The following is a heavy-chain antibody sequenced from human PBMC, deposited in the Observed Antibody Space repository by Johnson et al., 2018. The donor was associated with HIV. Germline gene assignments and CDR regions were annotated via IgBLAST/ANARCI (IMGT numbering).Heavy chain of an antibody. V-gene: IGHV3-20*04. D-gene: IGHD3-22*01. CDR1: GFTFDEYG. CDR2: INWNGGST. J-gene: IGHJ3*02. Sequence: VQLVESGGGVVRPGGSLRLSCEVSGFTFDEYGMSWVRQAPGKGLEWVSGINWNGGSTGYADSVKGRFTISRDNARNFLYLQMNSLRAEDTALYYCARDRRHYSDSSGYPDSDAFDIWGQGTMVTVSS. CDR3: ARDRRHYSDSSGYPDSDAFDI.